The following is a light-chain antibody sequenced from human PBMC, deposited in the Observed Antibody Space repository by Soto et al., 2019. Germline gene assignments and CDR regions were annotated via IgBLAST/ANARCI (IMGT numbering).Light chain of an antibody. CDR1: QSLLQRNGHNY. CDR2: LAS. V-gene: IGKV2-28*01. Sequence: DIVLTQTPLSSAVTLGQPASISCRSSQSLLQRNGHNYVDWYVQKPGQSPHLLIYLASTRATGVPDRFSGSGSGTNFTLQISRVEAEDVGVYYCMQALQTLITFGQGTRLEIK. CDR3: MQALQTLIT. J-gene: IGKJ5*01.